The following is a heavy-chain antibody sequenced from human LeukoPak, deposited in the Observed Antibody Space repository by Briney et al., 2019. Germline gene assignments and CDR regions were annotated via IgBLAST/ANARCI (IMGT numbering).Heavy chain of an antibody. CDR1: GGSFSGYY. J-gene: IGHJ5*02. D-gene: IGHD6-13*01. Sequence: PSETLSLTCAVYGGSFSGYYWSWIRQPPGKGLEWIGEINHSGSTNYNPSLKSRVTISVDTSKNQFSLKLSPVTAADTAVYYCARRYRSHAGWFDPWGQGTLVTVSS. CDR2: INHSGST. V-gene: IGHV4-34*01. CDR3: ARRYRSHAGWFDP.